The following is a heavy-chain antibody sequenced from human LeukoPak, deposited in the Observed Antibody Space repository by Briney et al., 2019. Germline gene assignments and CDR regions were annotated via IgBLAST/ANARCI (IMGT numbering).Heavy chain of an antibody. Sequence: GGSLRLSCAASGFTFSTYAMSWVRQAPGKGLEWVSVISGSADNTYYADSVKGRFTISRDNSKNTLFLQMNSLRAEDTALYYCARDSRGDSDSSGHYRAGFDYWGQGTLVTVSS. CDR3: ARDSRGDSDSSGHYRAGFDY. CDR2: ISGSADNT. J-gene: IGHJ4*02. V-gene: IGHV3-23*01. CDR1: GFTFSTYA. D-gene: IGHD3-22*01.